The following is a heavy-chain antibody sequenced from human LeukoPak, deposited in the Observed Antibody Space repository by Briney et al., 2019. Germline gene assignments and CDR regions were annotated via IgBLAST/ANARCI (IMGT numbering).Heavy chain of an antibody. D-gene: IGHD6-19*01. CDR3: ARHRDSSGWYYFDY. CDR2: IYYGGST. CDR1: GGSISSYY. Sequence: SETLSLTCTVSGGSISSYYWSWIRQPPGEGLEWSGYIYYGGSTNYNPSLKSRVTISVDTSKNQFSLKLSSVTAADTAVYYCARHRDSSGWYYFDYWGQGTLVTVSS. J-gene: IGHJ4*02. V-gene: IGHV4-59*08.